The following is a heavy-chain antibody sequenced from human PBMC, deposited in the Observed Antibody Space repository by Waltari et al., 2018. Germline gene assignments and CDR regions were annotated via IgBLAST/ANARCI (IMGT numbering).Heavy chain of an antibody. CDR3: ARDRLELDYYYGMDV. D-gene: IGHD1-7*01. Sequence: HVQLVQSGAAVTKPGSSLKVSCKASGCTFSIYTIRWVRQAPGQGLEWMGRIIPSLGIANYAQKFQGRVTITADKSTSTAYMELSSLRSEDTAVYYCARDRLELDYYYGMDVWGQGTTVTVSS. V-gene: IGHV1-69*08. CDR1: GCTFSIYT. J-gene: IGHJ6*02. CDR2: IIPSLGIA.